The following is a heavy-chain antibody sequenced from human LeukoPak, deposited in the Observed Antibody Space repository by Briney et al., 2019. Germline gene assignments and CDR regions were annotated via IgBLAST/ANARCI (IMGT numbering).Heavy chain of an antibody. Sequence: GGSLRLSCAASGFTFDDSAMHWVRQAPGKGLEWVSGIIWNSGSIAYADSVEGRFTISRDNAKSSLYLQMNSLRAEDTAVYYCARWSFNYYDSSGYSFDYWGQGTLVTVSS. CDR3: ARWSFNYYDSSGYSFDY. D-gene: IGHD3-22*01. CDR2: IIWNSGSI. CDR1: GFTFDDSA. V-gene: IGHV3-9*01. J-gene: IGHJ4*02.